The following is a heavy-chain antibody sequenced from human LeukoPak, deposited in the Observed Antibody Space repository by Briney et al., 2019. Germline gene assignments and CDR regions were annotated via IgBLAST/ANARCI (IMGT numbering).Heavy chain of an antibody. CDR2: IYHNGNT. D-gene: IGHD3-10*01. CDR1: GGSISSGDYY. J-gene: IGHJ4*02. Sequence: SETLSLTCTVSGGSISSGDYYWAWIRQPPGKGLEWIATIYHNGNTYYNPSLKSRVTISVDTSASQFSLKLTFVTAADAAIYYCTREGSGRGIYFDHWGQGTLVGVSS. CDR3: TREGSGRGIYFDH. V-gene: IGHV4-39*02.